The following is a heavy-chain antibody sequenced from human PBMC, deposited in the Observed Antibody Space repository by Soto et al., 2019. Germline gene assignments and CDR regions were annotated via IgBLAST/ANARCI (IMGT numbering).Heavy chain of an antibody. Sequence: GGSLRLSCAASGFTFSSYGMHRVRQAPGKGLEWVAVISYDGSNKYYADSVKGRFTISRDNSKNTLYLQMNSLRAEDTAVYYCAKGGSYQDYWGQGTLVTVSS. V-gene: IGHV3-30*18. CDR1: GFTFSSYG. CDR3: AKGGSYQDY. CDR2: ISYDGSNK. J-gene: IGHJ4*02. D-gene: IGHD1-26*01.